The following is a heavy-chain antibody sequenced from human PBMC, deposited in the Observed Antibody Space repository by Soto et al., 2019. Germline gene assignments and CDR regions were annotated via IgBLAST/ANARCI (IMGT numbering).Heavy chain of an antibody. Sequence: PSETLSLTCAAYGGSFSGYYWTWIRQPPGTGLEWIGEINHSGSTNYNPSLKSRVTISLDTSKNQFSLKLTCVTAADTVVYYCARDKITCLFDYWGQGTLVTVSS. V-gene: IGHV4-34*01. D-gene: IGHD3-10*01. J-gene: IGHJ4*02. CDR2: INHSGST. CDR3: ARDKITCLFDY. CDR1: GGSFSGYY.